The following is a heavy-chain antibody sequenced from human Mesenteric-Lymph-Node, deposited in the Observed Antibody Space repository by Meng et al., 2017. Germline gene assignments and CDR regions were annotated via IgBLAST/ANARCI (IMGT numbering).Heavy chain of an antibody. CDR3: ASGRKYCSSTSCYGQFDY. J-gene: IGHJ4*02. V-gene: IGHV4-4*03. Sequence: GPGRMHPPRARSSTSAVYGGASRGGDRWSGARQPPGKGLKWIGEIYHSGSTNYNPSRKSRVTISVDKSKNQFSLKLSSVTAADTAVYYCASGRKYCSSTSCYGQFDYWGQGTLVTVSS. CDR2: IYHSGST. D-gene: IGHD2-2*01. CDR1: GGASRGGDR.